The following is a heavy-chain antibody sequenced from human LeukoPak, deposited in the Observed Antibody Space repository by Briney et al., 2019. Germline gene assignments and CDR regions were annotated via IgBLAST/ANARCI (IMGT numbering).Heavy chain of an antibody. J-gene: IGHJ3*02. CDR1: GFTFDDYA. D-gene: IGHD6-6*01. V-gene: IGHV3-9*01. CDR3: ARDEYSSSSGGGAFDI. CDR2: ISWNSGSI. Sequence: PGGSLRLSCAASGFTFDDYAMHWVRQAPGKVLEWVSGISWNSGSIGYADSVKGRFTISRDNAKNSLYLQMNSLRAEDTAVYYCARDEYSSSSGGGAFDIWGQGTMVTVSS.